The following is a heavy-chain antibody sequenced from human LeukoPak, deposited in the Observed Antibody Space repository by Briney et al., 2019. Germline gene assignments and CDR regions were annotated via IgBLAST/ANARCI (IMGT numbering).Heavy chain of an antibody. CDR3: ARSLVRDSPHIAVAGINWFDP. V-gene: IGHV4-39*07. Sequence: SETLSLTCTVSGGSISSSSYYWGWIRQPPGKGLEWIGSIYYSGSTYYNPSLKSRVTISVDTSKNQFSLKLSSVTAADTAVYYCARSLVRDSPHIAVAGINWFDPWGQGTLVTVSS. CDR2: IYYSGST. J-gene: IGHJ5*02. CDR1: GGSISSSSYY. D-gene: IGHD6-19*01.